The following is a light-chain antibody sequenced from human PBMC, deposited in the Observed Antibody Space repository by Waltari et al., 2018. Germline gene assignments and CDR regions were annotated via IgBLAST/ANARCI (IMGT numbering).Light chain of an antibody. J-gene: IGLJ2*01. CDR2: GKT. V-gene: IGLV3-19*01. Sequence: SSELTQDPAVSVPLGQAVILTCQGDGLTKFYGSWYQQRPGQAPGLLTYGKTKRPPGVPDRFSGSTSGNRVSLPISAVQAEDEADYYCSSRDTSGNFLVFGGGTRLTV. CDR3: SSRDTSGNFLV. CDR1: GLTKFY.